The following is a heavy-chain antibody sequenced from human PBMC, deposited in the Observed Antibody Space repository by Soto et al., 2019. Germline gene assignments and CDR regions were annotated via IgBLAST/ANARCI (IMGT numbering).Heavy chain of an antibody. CDR3: AKPPPYCSSNTCYFPFDS. J-gene: IGHJ5*01. Sequence: EVQLLESGGGLVQPGGSLRVSCAASGFTFSSYGMSWVRQAPGKGLEWVSSISAAGGSAYYADPVKGRFTISRDNSKNTLYLQMNSLRAEDTVVYYCAKPPPYCSSNTCYFPFDSWGQGTLVTVSS. V-gene: IGHV3-23*01. D-gene: IGHD2-2*01. CDR1: GFTFSSYG. CDR2: ISAAGGSA.